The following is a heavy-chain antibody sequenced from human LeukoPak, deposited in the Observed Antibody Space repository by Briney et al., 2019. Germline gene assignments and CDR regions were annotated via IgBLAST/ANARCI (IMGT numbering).Heavy chain of an antibody. V-gene: IGHV3-21*01. D-gene: IGHD6-6*01. CDR3: ARSPSACGMDV. Sequence: GGSLRLSCAASGFTFSSYSMNWVRQAPGKGLEWVSSISSSSSYIYYADSVKGRFTISRDNAKNSLYPQMNSLRAEDTAVYYCARSPSACGMDVWGQGTTVTVSS. CDR1: GFTFSSYS. CDR2: ISSSSSYI. J-gene: IGHJ6*02.